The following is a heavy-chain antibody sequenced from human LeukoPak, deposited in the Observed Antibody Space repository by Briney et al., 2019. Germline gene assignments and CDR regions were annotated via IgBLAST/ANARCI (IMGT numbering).Heavy chain of an antibody. J-gene: IGHJ4*02. Sequence: GGSLRLTCAASGFTFSTYWMHWVRQAPGKGLVWVSRVNGNGRSTNYADSVKGRFTISRDTAKNTLYLQMNSLRAEDTAVYFCARGPQNSYGSGTYYDGVFDNWGQGTLVTVAS. V-gene: IGHV3-74*01. D-gene: IGHD3-10*01. CDR3: ARGPQNSYGSGTYYDGVFDN. CDR2: VNGNGRST. CDR1: GFTFSTYW.